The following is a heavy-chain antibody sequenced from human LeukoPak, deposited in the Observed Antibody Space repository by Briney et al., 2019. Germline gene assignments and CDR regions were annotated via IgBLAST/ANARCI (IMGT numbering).Heavy chain of an antibody. V-gene: IGHV1-69*05. CDR1: GGTFSRYA. Sequence: SVKVSCKASGGTFSRYAISWVRQAPGQGLEWMGGIIPIFGTANYAQKFQGRVTITTDESTSTAYMELSSLRSEDTAVYYCASGLRLTRGYYYYYYMDVWGKGTTVTVSS. D-gene: IGHD5-12*01. CDR3: ASGLRLTRGYYYYYYMDV. CDR2: IIPIFGTA. J-gene: IGHJ6*03.